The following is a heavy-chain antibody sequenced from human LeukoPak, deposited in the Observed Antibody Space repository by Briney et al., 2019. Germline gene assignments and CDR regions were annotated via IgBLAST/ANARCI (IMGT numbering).Heavy chain of an antibody. J-gene: IGHJ4*02. D-gene: IGHD3-10*01. CDR1: GGSISSGGYY. CDR2: IYYSGST. Sequence: PSQTLSLTCTVSGGSISSGGYYWSWIRQHPGKGLEWIGYIYYSGSTYYNPSLKSRVTISVDTSKNQFSLKLSSVTAADMAVYYCARLALGFGEFNFDYWGQGTLVTVSS. CDR3: ARLALGFGEFNFDY. V-gene: IGHV4-31*03.